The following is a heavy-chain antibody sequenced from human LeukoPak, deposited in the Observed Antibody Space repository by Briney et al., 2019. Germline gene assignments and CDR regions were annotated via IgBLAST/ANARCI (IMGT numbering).Heavy chain of an antibody. V-gene: IGHV3-30*04. Sequence: GRSLRLSCAASGFTFSSYAMHWVRQAPGKGLEWVAVISYDGSNKYHADSVKGRFTISRDNSKNTLYLQMNSLRAEDTAVYYCARGNRCGYCSSTSCYADCYFDYWGQGTLVTVSS. CDR2: ISYDGSNK. CDR3: ARGNRCGYCSSTSCYADCYFDY. J-gene: IGHJ4*02. CDR1: GFTFSSYA. D-gene: IGHD2-2*01.